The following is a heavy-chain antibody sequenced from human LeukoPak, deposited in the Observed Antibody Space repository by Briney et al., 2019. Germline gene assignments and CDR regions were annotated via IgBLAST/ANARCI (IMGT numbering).Heavy chain of an antibody. V-gene: IGHV4-4*02. CDR1: GGSISSTNW. Sequence: PSGTLSLTCAVSGGSISSTNWWSWVRQPPGKGLEWIGEIFHSGSTNYNPSLKSRVTISLDTSKKQFPLNLRSVTAADTAVYYCASSPPDYAELPFDIWGQGTMVTVSS. J-gene: IGHJ3*02. CDR3: ASSPPDYAELPFDI. CDR2: IFHSGST. D-gene: IGHD4/OR15-4a*01.